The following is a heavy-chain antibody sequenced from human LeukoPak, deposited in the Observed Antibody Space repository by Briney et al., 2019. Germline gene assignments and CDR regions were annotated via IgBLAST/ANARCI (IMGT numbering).Heavy chain of an antibody. CDR2: ISGDGHST. D-gene: IGHD1-14*01. Sequence: GGSLRLSCAASGFKFNDYAMHWVRQAPGQGLEWVSLISGDGHSTYYADSVKGRFTISRDNSKNSLYLQMDSLRAEDTALYYCAKDIDHGNYFDYWGQGTLVTVSS. CDR3: AKDIDHGNYFDY. J-gene: IGHJ4*02. V-gene: IGHV3-43*02. CDR1: GFKFNDYA.